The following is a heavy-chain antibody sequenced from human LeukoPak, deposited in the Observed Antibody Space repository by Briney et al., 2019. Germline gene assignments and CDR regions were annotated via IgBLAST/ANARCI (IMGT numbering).Heavy chain of an antibody. Sequence: GGSLRLSCAASGFTFSGFSISWVRQSPTKGLEWVANIKQDGSERYYVDSVKGRFTISRDNAKNSLSLQMNNLRVEDTAVYYCARAGSHWHYVYWGQGTVVTVSS. CDR3: ARAGSHWHYVY. CDR2: IKQDGSER. D-gene: IGHD3-10*01. CDR1: GFTFSGFS. J-gene: IGHJ4*02. V-gene: IGHV3-7*01.